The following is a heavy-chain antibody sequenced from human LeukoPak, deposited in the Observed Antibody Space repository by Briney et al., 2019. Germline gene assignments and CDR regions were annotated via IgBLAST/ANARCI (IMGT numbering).Heavy chain of an antibody. D-gene: IGHD1-7*01. Sequence: PGGSLRLSCAASGFTFSSYGMHWVRQAPGKGLEWVAVIWYDGSNKYYADSVKGRFTISRDNSKNTLYLQMNSLRAEDTAVYYCAKDGGLELGFDYWGQGTLVTVSS. J-gene: IGHJ4*02. CDR2: IWYDGSNK. CDR3: AKDGGLELGFDY. V-gene: IGHV3-33*06. CDR1: GFTFSSYG.